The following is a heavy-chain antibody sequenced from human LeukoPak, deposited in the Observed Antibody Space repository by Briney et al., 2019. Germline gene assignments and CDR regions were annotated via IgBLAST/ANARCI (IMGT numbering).Heavy chain of an antibody. D-gene: IGHD3/OR15-3a*01. V-gene: IGHV3-64*01. J-gene: IGHJ4*02. CDR3: AREANGLITTATREFDY. CDR2: ISSNGGST. CDR1: GFTFSSYA. Sequence: GGSLRLSCAASGFTFSSYAMHWVRQAPGKGLEYVSAISSNGGSTYYANSVKGRFTISRDNSKNTLYLQMGSLRAGDMAVYYCAREANGLITTATREFDYWGQGTLVTVSS.